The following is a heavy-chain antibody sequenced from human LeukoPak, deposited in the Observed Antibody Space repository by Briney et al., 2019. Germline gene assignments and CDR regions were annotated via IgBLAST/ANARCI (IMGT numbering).Heavy chain of an antibody. V-gene: IGHV3-74*01. CDR1: GFTFSTYS. CDR3: AKSDNSGPDY. CDR2: INNVATTR. Sequence: PGGSLRLSCAASGFTFSTYSMNWVRQAPGRGLVWVARINNVATTRSYADFVKGRFTISRDNAKNTLDLQMNSLRDDDTAVYYCAKSDNSGPDYWGQGTLVTVSS. D-gene: IGHD3-22*01. J-gene: IGHJ4*02.